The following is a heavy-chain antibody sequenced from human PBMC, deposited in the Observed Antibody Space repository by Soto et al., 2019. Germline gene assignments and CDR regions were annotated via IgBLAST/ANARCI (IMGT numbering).Heavy chain of an antibody. CDR3: ARHKLELRYYGMDV. CDR1: VYSFTSYW. J-gene: IGHJ6*02. V-gene: IGHV5-10-1*01. D-gene: IGHD1-7*01. CDR2: IDPSDSYT. Sequence: GESLTISCTGSVYSFTSYWISWLRQMPGKGLEWMGRIDPSDSYTTYSPSFQGHVTISADKSISTAYLQWSSLKESDIAMYYCARHKLELRYYGMDVWGQGTTVTVSS.